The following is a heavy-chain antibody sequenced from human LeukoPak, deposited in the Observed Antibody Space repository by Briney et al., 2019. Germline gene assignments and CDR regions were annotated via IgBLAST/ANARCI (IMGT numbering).Heavy chain of an antibody. CDR2: IYSGGKT. Sequence: GGSLRLSCAASGFIVSSVYMSWVRQGPGKGLEWVSVIYSGGKTYYADSVKGRFTISRDDSKNTLYLQMNSLTSEDTAVYYCARESSSGYYLPYLGQGTLVTVSS. D-gene: IGHD3-22*01. J-gene: IGHJ4*02. V-gene: IGHV3-66*02. CDR3: ARESSSGYYLPY. CDR1: GFIVSSVY.